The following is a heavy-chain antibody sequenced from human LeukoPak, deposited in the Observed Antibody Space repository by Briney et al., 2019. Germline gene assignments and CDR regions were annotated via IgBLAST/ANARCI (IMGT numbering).Heavy chain of an antibody. Sequence: GESLKISCKGSGYSFATYWIGWVRQMPGKGLEWMGIIYPGDSDVIYIPSFQGQVTVSVDKSIDTAYLQWSSLKASDAAMYYCARRTGTAQIAAAGSGYFDYWGQGTLVTVSS. J-gene: IGHJ4*02. CDR3: ARRTGTAQIAAAGSGYFDY. CDR2: IYPGDSDV. V-gene: IGHV5-51*01. D-gene: IGHD6-13*01. CDR1: GYSFATYW.